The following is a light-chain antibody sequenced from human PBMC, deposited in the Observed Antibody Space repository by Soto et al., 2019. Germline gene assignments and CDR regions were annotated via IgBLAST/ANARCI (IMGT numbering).Light chain of an antibody. CDR3: QQYHSFWT. Sequence: DIQVTQSPSTLSASVGDRVTITCRASQSISRWLAWYQQKPGKAPNLLIYDASNLQSGVPARFSGSGSGTEFTLTISSLQPDDFATYFCQQYHSFWTFGQGTKVEVE. CDR2: DAS. V-gene: IGKV1-5*01. J-gene: IGKJ1*01. CDR1: QSISRW.